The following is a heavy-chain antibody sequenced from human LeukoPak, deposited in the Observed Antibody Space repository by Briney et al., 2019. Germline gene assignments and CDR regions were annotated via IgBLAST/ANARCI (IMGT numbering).Heavy chain of an antibody. CDR3: ARDNRRLLVNYDL. V-gene: IGHV3-48*01. Sequence: GGSLRLSCEASGFSLSSWSMSWLRHRPGKGLEWVSYISGSGYSIYYADSVKGRFTISRDSSKNSLFLQMSSLRAEDTAVYYCARDNRRLLVNYDLWGQGTLVTVSS. J-gene: IGHJ5*02. CDR2: ISGSGYSI. CDR1: GFSLSSWS. D-gene: IGHD1-14*01.